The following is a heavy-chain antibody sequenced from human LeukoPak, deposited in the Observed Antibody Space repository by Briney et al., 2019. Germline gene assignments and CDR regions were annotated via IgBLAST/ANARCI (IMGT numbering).Heavy chain of an antibody. D-gene: IGHD3-3*01. CDR1: GYTFTGYY. V-gene: IGHV1-2*02. J-gene: IGHJ4*02. CDR3: ARDLDLITIFGVVVIPFDY. Sequence: ASVKVSCKASGYTFTGYYMHWVRQAPGQGLEWMGWINPNSGGTNYAQKFQGRVTMTRDTSISTAYMELRSLRSDDTAVYYCARDLDLITIFGVVVIPFDYWGQGALVTVSS. CDR2: INPNSGGT.